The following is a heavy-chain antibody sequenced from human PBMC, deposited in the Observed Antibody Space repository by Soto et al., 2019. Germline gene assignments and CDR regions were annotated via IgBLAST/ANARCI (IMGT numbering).Heavy chain of an antibody. D-gene: IGHD2-2*01. J-gene: IGHJ5*02. CDR3: ARMMGYCSNTSCYFRFGA. CDR1: GFSLSTSGMC. V-gene: IGHV2-70*01. Sequence: AAGPTLVNPTQTLTLTCTFSGFSLSTSGMCVSWIRQPPGKALQWLALIDWDDDKYYSTSLKTRLTISKDTSKNQVVLTMTKMDPVDTATYYCARMMGYCSNTSCYFRFGAWGQGTLVTLAS. CDR2: IDWDDDK.